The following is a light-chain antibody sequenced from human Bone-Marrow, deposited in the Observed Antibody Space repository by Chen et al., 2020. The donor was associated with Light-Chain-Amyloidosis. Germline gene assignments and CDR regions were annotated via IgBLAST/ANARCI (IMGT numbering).Light chain of an antibody. CDR3: QSYDSSLSGYVV. CDR1: KTNIGADND. CDR2: GNS. V-gene: IGLV1-40*01. Sequence: QSVLTQPPSVSGAPGQRVTTSCTGSKTNIGADNDVYWYQQVPGTAPNLLIYGNSHRPSGVPDRFSGSKSGTSAFLAITGLQAEDEAEYYCQSYDSSLSGYVVFGGGTKLTVL. J-gene: IGLJ2*01.